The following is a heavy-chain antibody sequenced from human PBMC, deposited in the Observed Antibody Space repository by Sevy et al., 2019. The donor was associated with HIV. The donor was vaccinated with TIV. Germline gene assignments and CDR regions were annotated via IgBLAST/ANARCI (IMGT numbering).Heavy chain of an antibody. D-gene: IGHD6-6*01. CDR2: ISSSSSYI. J-gene: IGHJ6*02. Sequence: GGSLRLSCAASGFTFSSYSMNWVRQAPGKGLEWVSSISSSSSYIYYADSVKGRFTISRDNAKNSLYLQMNSLRAEDTAVYYCASDRREQLVAHEDYSGMDVWGQGTTVTVSS. CDR1: GFTFSSYS. V-gene: IGHV3-21*01. CDR3: ASDRREQLVAHEDYSGMDV.